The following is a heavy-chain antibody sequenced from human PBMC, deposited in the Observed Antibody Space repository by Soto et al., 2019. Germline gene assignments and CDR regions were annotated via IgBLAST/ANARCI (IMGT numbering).Heavy chain of an antibody. CDR2: TNPKSGYT. CDR3: ARTAGDLDY. Sequence: QVQLVQSGAEVKKPGASVKVSCKTSGYTFTNYDINWVRQATGQGLEWMGWTNPKSGYTGSAQKFQGRVTMTRDSSIRTDYMELHSRTSEDTAVYYCARTAGDLDYWGQGTLITVSS. CDR1: GYTFTNYD. J-gene: IGHJ4*02. D-gene: IGHD4-17*01. V-gene: IGHV1-8*01.